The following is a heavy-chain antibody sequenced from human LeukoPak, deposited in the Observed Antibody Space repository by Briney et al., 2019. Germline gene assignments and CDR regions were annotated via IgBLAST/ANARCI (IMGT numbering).Heavy chain of an antibody. D-gene: IGHD4-11*01. CDR3: AKEDDFGNHFDY. CDR1: GFTFSSYA. V-gene: IGHV3-23*01. CDR2: ISGSSGGT. Sequence: PGGSLRLSCAASGFTFSSYAMTWVRQAPGKGLEWVSVISGSSGGTYYADSVKGRFIISRDNFKNTVYLQMNSLRAEDVAVYYCAKEDDFGNHFDYWGQGTLVTVSS. J-gene: IGHJ4*02.